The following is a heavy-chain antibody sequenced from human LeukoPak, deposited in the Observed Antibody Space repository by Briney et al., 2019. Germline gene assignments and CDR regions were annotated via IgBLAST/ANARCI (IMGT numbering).Heavy chain of an antibody. CDR3: AKKPATIKFPFDI. V-gene: IGHV3-23*01. D-gene: IGHD5-24*01. CDR2: TSTTGGYT. CDR1: GFSFSTYD. J-gene: IGHJ4*02. Sequence: PGGSLRLSCVGSGFSFSTYDMGWVRQTPGKGLEWVSATSTTGGYTEDADSVKGRFTISRDNSQNTLFLQMHSLRAEDTAVYYCAKKPATIKFPFDIWGQGTLVTVSP.